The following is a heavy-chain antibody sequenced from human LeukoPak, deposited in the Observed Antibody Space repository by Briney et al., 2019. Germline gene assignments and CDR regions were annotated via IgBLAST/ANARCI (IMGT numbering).Heavy chain of an antibody. CDR3: TTGGGY. J-gene: IGHJ4*02. CDR2: IKSKTDGGTT. D-gene: IGHD3-10*01. V-gene: IGHV3-15*01. Sequence: KSSETLSLTCAVYGGSFSGYYWSWIRQAPGKGLEWVGRIKSKTDGGTTDYAAPVKGRFTISRDDSKNTLYLQMNSLKTEDTAVYYCTTGGGYWGQGTLVTVSS. CDR1: GGSFSGYY.